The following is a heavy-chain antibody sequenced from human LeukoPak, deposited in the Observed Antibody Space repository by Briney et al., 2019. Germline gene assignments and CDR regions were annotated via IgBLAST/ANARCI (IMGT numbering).Heavy chain of an antibody. CDR3: ARAVSSGYYNLYFDY. J-gene: IGHJ4*02. V-gene: IGHV3-7*04. CDR1: GFTFSTYW. D-gene: IGHD3-22*01. Sequence: GGSLRLSCAASGFTFSTYWMNWVRQAPGKGLEWVANIKKDGSEEFYVDSVKGRFTISRDNAMNSLYLQMNSLRAEDTAVYYCARAVSSGYYNLYFDYWGQGTLVTVSS. CDR2: IKKDGSEE.